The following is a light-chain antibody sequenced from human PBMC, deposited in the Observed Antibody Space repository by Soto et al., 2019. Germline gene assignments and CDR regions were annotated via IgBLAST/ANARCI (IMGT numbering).Light chain of an antibody. Sequence: EIVMTQAPVTLSAAPGERATLSCWASHSVTTHLAWFQQRPGQTPRLLIYDASTRAPGIPDRFSGSGSGTDFTLTISRLEPEDFAVFYCQQYGSSPVTFGQGTRLEIK. J-gene: IGKJ5*01. V-gene: IGKV3-20*01. CDR2: DAS. CDR3: QQYGSSPVT. CDR1: HSVTTH.